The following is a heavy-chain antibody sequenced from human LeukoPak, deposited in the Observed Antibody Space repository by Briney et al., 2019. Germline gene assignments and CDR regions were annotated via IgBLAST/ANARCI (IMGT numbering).Heavy chain of an antibody. CDR3: ARLNGLELPD. CDR1: GGSISSSSYY. CDR2: IYYSGST. D-gene: IGHD1-7*01. Sequence: SETLSLTCTVSGGSISSSSYYWGWIRQPPGKGLEWIVRIYYSGSTYYNPSLKSRVTISVDTSKNQFSLKLSSVTAADTAVYYCARLNGLELPDWGQGTLVTVSS. J-gene: IGHJ4*02. V-gene: IGHV4-39*01.